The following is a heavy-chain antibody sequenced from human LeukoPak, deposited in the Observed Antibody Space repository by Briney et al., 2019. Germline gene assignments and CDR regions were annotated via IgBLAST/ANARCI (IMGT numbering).Heavy chain of an antibody. CDR3: ARGPYGGSHYYYYYYMDV. V-gene: IGHV4-39*07. D-gene: IGHD4-23*01. CDR2: IYYSGST. CDR1: GGSISSSSYY. Sequence: PSETLSLTCTVSGGSISSSSYYWGWIRQPPGKGLEWIGSIYYSGSTYYNPSLKSRVTISVDTSKNQFSLKLGSVTAADTAVYYCARGPYGGSHYYYYYYMDVWGKGTTVTISS. J-gene: IGHJ6*03.